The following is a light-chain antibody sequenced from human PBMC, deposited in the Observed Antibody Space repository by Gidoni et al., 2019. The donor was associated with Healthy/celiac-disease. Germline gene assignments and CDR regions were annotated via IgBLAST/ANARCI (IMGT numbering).Light chain of an antibody. Sequence: SYELTQPPSVSVSPGQTASITCSGDKLGDKYACWYQQQPGQSPVLVIYQDSKRPSGIPERFSGSYSGNTATLTISGTQAMDEADYYCQAWASSTVVFGGGTQLTVL. V-gene: IGLV3-1*01. J-gene: IGLJ2*01. CDR3: QAWASSTVV. CDR2: QDS. CDR1: KLGDKY.